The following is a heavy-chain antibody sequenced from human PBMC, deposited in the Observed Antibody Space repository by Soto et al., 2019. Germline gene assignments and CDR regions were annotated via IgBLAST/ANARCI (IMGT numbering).Heavy chain of an antibody. D-gene: IGHD2-2*01. CDR2: IKQDGSEK. J-gene: IGHJ3*02. CDR3: ASDIVVVPAAMGFSYGSGSYAFDI. Sequence: GGSLRLSCAASGFTFSSYWMSWVRQAPGKGLEWVANIKQDGSEKYYVDSVKGRFTISRDNAKNSLYLQMNSLRAEDTAVYYCASDIVVVPAAMGFSYGSGSYAFDIWGQGTMVTVSS. CDR1: GFTFSSYW. V-gene: IGHV3-7*01.